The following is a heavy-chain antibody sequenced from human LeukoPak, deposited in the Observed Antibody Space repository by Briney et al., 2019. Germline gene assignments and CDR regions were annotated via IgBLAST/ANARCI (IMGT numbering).Heavy chain of an antibody. J-gene: IGHJ4*02. CDR2: ISSSGSTI. Sequence: PGGSLRLSCAASGFTFSSYEMNWVRQAPGKGLEWVSYISSSGSTIYYVDSVKGRFTISRDNAKNSLYLQMNSLRAEDTAVYYCASFIAAAANWGQGTLVTVSS. CDR1: GFTFSSYE. V-gene: IGHV3-48*03. CDR3: ASFIAAAAN. D-gene: IGHD6-13*01.